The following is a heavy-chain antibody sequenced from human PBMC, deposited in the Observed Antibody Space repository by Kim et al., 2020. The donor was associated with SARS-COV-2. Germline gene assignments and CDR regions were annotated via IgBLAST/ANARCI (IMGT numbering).Heavy chain of an antibody. CDR3: ASALVH. V-gene: IGHV4-4*07. D-gene: IGHD2-2*01. CDR1: GDSLSSDY. J-gene: IGHJ4*02. CDR2: IYTSGRT. Sequence: SETLSLTCTVSGDSLSSDYWSWNRQPAGKGLEWIGRIYTSGRTNYNPSLQSPVTMSVNMSKNQFSLKLSSVTAAATAVYYCASALVHWGQGTLVTVSS.